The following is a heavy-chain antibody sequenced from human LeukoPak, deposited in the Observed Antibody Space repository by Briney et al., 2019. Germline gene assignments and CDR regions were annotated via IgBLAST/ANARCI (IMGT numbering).Heavy chain of an antibody. D-gene: IGHD3-22*01. V-gene: IGHV4-59*08. J-gene: IGHJ3*02. CDR3: ARQSSSYDPFDI. Sequence: PSETLSLTCSVSGDSVNSNYWTWIRQPPGKGLQWIGYIYDSTTTNYNPSLKSRLIMSVDTSKNQFSLKLTSVTAADMAVYYCARQSSSYDPFDIWGQGTMVTVSS. CDR2: IYDSTTT. CDR1: GDSVNSNY.